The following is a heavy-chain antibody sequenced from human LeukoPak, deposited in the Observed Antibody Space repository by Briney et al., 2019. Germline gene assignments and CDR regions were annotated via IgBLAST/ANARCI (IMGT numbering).Heavy chain of an antibody. Sequence: ASVKVSCKASGYTFTGYYMHWERQAPGQGLEWLGWINPNSGGTNYAQKFQGRVTMTRDTSISTAYMELSRLRSDDTAVYYCARAGGWYRLVDYWGQGTLVTVSS. J-gene: IGHJ4*02. CDR2: INPNSGGT. CDR3: ARAGGWYRLVDY. CDR1: GYTFTGYY. D-gene: IGHD6-19*01. V-gene: IGHV1-2*02.